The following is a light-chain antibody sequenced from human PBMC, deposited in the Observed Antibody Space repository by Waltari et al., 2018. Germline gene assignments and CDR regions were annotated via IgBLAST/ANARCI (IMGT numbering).Light chain of an antibody. CDR1: SSDVGGYNY. V-gene: IGLV2-14*03. Sequence: QSALTQPASVSGSPGQSITISCTGTSSDVGGYNYVSWYQQHPGKAPKLMIYDVSNRASGVSNRFSGSKSGNTAVLTISGLQAEDEADYYCSSYTSSSTVVFGGGTKLTVL. CDR2: DVS. J-gene: IGLJ2*01. CDR3: SSYTSSSTVV.